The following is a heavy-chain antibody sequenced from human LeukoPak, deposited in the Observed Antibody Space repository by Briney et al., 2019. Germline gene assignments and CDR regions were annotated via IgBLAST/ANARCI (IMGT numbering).Heavy chain of an antibody. V-gene: IGHV3-74*01. D-gene: IGHD4-23*01. Sequence: GGSLRLSCAASGFTFSSYWMNWVRQAPGKGLVWVSRIASDGSSTTYADSVKGRFSISRDNAKNTLYLQMNSLRVEDTAVYYCARGRPHGNDSWGQGTLVTVSS. CDR2: IASDGSST. CDR3: ARGRPHGNDS. CDR1: GFTFSSYW. J-gene: IGHJ4*02.